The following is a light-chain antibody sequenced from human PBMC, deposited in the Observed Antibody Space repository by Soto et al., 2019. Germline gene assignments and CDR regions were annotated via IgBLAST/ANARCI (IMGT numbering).Light chain of an antibody. CDR1: QGIRND. CDR3: LQDYNYPRT. V-gene: IGKV1-6*01. Sequence: AIQMTQSPSSLSASVGDRVTITCGASQGIRNDLGWYQQKPGKAPKLLIYAAATLQSGVPSRFSGRGSGTDFTLTISSLQPEDFATYYCLQDYNYPRTFGLGTKVDI. J-gene: IGKJ1*01. CDR2: AAA.